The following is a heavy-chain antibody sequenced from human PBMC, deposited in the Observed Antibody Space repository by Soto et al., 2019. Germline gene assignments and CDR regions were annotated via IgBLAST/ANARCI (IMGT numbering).Heavy chain of an antibody. V-gene: IGHV3-30-3*01. CDR3: ARGFCTRSSCYIGGFYYYGMDV. CDR2: ISYDGSNK. CDR1: GFTFSSYA. Sequence: QVQLVESGGGVVQPGRSLRLSCAASGFTFSSYAMHWVRQAPGKGLEWVAVISYDGSNKYYADSVKGRFTISRDNSKNSLYLQMNSLRAEDTAVYYCARGFCTRSSCYIGGFYYYGMDVWGQGATVTVSS. D-gene: IGHD2-2*02. J-gene: IGHJ6*02.